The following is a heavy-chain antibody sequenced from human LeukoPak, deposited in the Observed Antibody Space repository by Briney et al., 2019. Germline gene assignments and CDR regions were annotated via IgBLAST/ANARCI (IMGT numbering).Heavy chain of an antibody. D-gene: IGHD1-26*01. CDR2: INHSGST. Sequence: SETLSLTCAVYGGSFSGYYWSWIRQPPGKGLEWIGEINHSGSTNYNPSLKGRVTISVDTSKNQFSLKLSSVTAADTAVYYCARGGRTIPVYYFDYWGQGTLVTVSS. J-gene: IGHJ4*02. CDR1: GGSFSGYY. V-gene: IGHV4-34*01. CDR3: ARGGRTIPVYYFDY.